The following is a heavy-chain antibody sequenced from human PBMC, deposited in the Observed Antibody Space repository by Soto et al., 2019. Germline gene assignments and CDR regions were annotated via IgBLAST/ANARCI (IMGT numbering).Heavy chain of an antibody. CDR1: GFTFGDYA. V-gene: IGHV3-49*04. D-gene: IGHD4-4*01. CDR2: IRSKAYGATT. Sequence: GGSLRLSCTASGFTFGDYAMSWVRQAPGKGLEWVGFIRSKAYGATTEYAAFVKGRFTISRDDSKSIAYLQMNSLKTEDTAVYWCSAYDYRYYYGMWVWGQGTTCTASS. J-gene: IGHJ6*01. CDR3: SAYDYRYYYGMWV.